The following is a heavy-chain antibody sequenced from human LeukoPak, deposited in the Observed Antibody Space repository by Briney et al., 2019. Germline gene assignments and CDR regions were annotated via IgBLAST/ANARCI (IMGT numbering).Heavy chain of an antibody. V-gene: IGHV3-15*01. CDR3: TTGYYYDSSGYYY. D-gene: IGHD3-22*01. J-gene: IGHJ4*02. CDR1: GFTFSNAW. Sequence: GGSLRLSCAASGFTFSNAWMSWVRQAPGKGLEWVGRIKSKTDGGTTDYAEPVKGRFTISRDDSKNTLYLQMNSLKTEDTAVYYCTTGYYYDSSGYYYWGQGTLVTVSS. CDR2: IKSKTDGGTT.